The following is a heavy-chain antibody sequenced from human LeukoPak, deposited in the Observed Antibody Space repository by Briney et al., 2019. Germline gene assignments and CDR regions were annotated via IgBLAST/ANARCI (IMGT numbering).Heavy chain of an antibody. CDR2: IIPIFGTA. V-gene: IGHV1-69*05. Sequence: SVKVSCKASGGTFSSYAISWVRQAPGQGLEWMGRIIPIFGTANYAQKFQGRVTITTDESTSTAYMELGSLRSEDTAVYYCARGPIRGVPLRYFDYWGQGTLVTVSS. D-gene: IGHD3-10*01. CDR1: GGTFSSYA. J-gene: IGHJ4*02. CDR3: ARGPIRGVPLRYFDY.